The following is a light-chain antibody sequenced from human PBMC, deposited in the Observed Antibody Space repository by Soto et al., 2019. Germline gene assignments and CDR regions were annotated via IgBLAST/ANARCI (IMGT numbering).Light chain of an antibody. J-gene: IGKJ1*01. CDR2: DAS. CDR3: LQYNSYPLT. V-gene: IGKV1-5*01. Sequence: DIEMTQSPATLSVSVGDRVTITCRASQSISSWLAWYQQKPGKAPRLLIYDASSLESGVPSRFSGSGSGTEFTLTIGSLQPEDLAAYYCLQYNSYPLTFGQGTKV. CDR1: QSISSW.